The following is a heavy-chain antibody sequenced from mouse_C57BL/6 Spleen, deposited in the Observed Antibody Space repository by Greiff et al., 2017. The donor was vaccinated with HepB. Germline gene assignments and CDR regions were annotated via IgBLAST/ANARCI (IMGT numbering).Heavy chain of an antibody. Sequence: QVQLQQSGAELVRPGPSVKMSCKASGYTFTNYWIGWAKQRPGHGLEWIGDIYPGGGYTNYNEKFKGKATLTADKSSSTAYMQFSSLTSEDSAIYYCARCYYGSYYAMDYWGQGTSVTVSS. D-gene: IGHD1-1*01. CDR2: IYPGGGYT. J-gene: IGHJ4*01. CDR1: GYTFTNYW. V-gene: IGHV1-63*01. CDR3: ARCYYGSYYAMDY.